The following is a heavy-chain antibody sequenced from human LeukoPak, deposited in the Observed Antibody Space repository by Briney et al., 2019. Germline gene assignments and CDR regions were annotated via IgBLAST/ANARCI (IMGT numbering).Heavy chain of an antibody. CDR3: ARGEGIAVAGTYYHYGMDV. D-gene: IGHD6-19*01. J-gene: IGHJ6*02. V-gene: IGHV1-2*02. CDR2: INPNSGGT. CDR1: GYSFTGYY. Sequence: ASVKVSCKASGYSFTGYYMHWVRQAPGQGLEWMGWINPNSGGTKYAQKFQGRVTMTRDTSISTAYMELSRLRSDDTAVYYCARGEGIAVAGTYYHYGMDVWGQGTMVTVSS.